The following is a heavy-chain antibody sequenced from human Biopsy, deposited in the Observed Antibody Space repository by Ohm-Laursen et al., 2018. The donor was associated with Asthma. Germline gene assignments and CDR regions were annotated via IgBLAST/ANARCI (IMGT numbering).Heavy chain of an antibody. CDR1: GSKFTKYW. CDR2: IYPEDSNT. CDR3: AKTGVADTPMIASPDFFFDS. J-gene: IGHJ4*02. Sequence: ESLRISCNGFGSKFTKYWIGWVRQLPGKGLDWMGNIYPEDSNTKYSPSFQGQVTFSADRSINTAYLQWSSLKASDTAMYFCAKTGVADTPMIASPDFFFDSWGQGTLVTVSS. D-gene: IGHD2-21*01. V-gene: IGHV5-51*01.